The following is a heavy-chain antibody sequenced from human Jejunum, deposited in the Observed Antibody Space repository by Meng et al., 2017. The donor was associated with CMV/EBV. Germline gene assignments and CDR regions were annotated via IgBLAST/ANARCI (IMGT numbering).Heavy chain of an antibody. Sequence: EVRLLESGGGLVPPGGSLRLSCTASGFTLTSYGMSWVRQAPGKGLEWVSAISHGGDGTYYADSVKGRFTIFRDTSTNTLYLQMNSLRAEDTAVYYCAKDSPILTVWGQGTLRNVSS. D-gene: IGHD3-9*01. V-gene: IGHV3-23*01. J-gene: IGHJ4*02. CDR1: GFTLTSYG. CDR2: ISHGGDGT. CDR3: AKDSPILTV.